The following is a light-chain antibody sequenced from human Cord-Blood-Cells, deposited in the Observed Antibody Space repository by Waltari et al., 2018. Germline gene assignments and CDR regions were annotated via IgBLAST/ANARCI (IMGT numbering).Light chain of an antibody. CDR1: TIGSTN. Sequence: SYELTQPLSVSVALGQTARITCGGNTIGSTNVHWYQQKPGQAPVLVIYRDSNRPSGIPERFSGSNSGNTATLTISRAQAGDEADYYCQVWDSSTYVFGTGTKVTVL. CDR3: QVWDSSTYV. V-gene: IGLV3-9*01. CDR2: RDS. J-gene: IGLJ1*01.